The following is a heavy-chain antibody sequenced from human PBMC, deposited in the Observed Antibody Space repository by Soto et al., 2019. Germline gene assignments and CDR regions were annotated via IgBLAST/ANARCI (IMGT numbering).Heavy chain of an antibody. J-gene: IGHJ4*02. V-gene: IGHV3-23*01. D-gene: IGHD6-13*01. CDR3: ANSIAAAGIAMDY. Sequence: EVQLLESGGGLVQPGGSLRLSCAASGFTFSSYALSWVRLAPGKGLEWVSAISGSGAGTYYADSVKCRFTISRDNSKNTLYLQMNSLRAEDTAVYYCANSIAAAGIAMDYWGQGTLVTVSS. CDR1: GFTFSSYA. CDR2: ISGSGAGT.